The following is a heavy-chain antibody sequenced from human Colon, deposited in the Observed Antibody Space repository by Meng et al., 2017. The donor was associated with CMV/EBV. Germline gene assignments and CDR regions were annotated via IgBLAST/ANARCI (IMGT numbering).Heavy chain of an antibody. D-gene: IGHD2-2*01. CDR2: INPNGGGK. J-gene: IGHJ5*02. V-gene: IGHV1-2*02. CDR1: GYTVTGFY. Sequence: GYTVTGFYIHWVRQAPGQGLEWLGWINPNGGGKDYARSLYGRVTMTRDMATTTVYLELNRLTSDDTDVYYCARVECGTTSCSQGLDPWGQGTLVTVSS. CDR3: ARVECGTTSCSQGLDP.